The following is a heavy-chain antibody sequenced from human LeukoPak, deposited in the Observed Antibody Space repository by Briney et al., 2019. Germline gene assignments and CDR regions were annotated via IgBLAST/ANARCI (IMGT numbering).Heavy chain of an antibody. V-gene: IGHV3-74*01. CDR1: GFTFSSYW. D-gene: IGHD3-22*01. CDR3: TRMPGSENYDGRGKDAFDI. Sequence: PGGSLRLSCAASGFTFSSYWVHWVRQAPGKGLVWVSRINSDGTSKTYADSVKGRFTISRDNAKNTLYLQMNGLSADDTAVYYCTRMPGSENYDGRGKDAFDIWGQGTMVTVSS. CDR2: INSDGTSK. J-gene: IGHJ3*02.